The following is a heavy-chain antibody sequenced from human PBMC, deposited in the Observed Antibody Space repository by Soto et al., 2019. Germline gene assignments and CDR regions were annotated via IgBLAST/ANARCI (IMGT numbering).Heavy chain of an antibody. CDR2: IKSKTDGGTT. V-gene: IGHV3-15*01. CDR3: TTAPRSSYSSSWYPDAFDI. CDR1: GFTFSNAW. D-gene: IGHD6-13*01. J-gene: IGHJ3*02. Sequence: GGSLRLSCAASGFTFSNAWMSWVRQAPGKGLEWVGRIKSKTDGGTTDYAAPVKGRFTISRDDSKNTLYLQMNSLKTEDTAVYYCTTAPRSSYSSSWYPDAFDIWGKGTMVTVSS.